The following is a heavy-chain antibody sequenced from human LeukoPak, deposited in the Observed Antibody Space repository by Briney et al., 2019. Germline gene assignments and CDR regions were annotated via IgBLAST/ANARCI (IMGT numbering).Heavy chain of an antibody. Sequence: PGGSLRLSCAASGFTFSSHGMHWVRQAPGKGLEWVAVIWYDGSKKYYADSVTGRFSISRDNSKNALSLQMNSLRAEDTAVYYCARLTGEALDYWGQGTLVTVS. J-gene: IGHJ4*02. CDR3: ARLTGEALDY. V-gene: IGHV3-33*01. CDR1: GFTFSSHG. CDR2: IWYDGSKK. D-gene: IGHD1-20*01.